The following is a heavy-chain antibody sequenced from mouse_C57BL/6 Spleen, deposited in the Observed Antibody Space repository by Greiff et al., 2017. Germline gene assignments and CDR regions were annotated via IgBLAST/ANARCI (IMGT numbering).Heavy chain of an antibody. J-gene: IGHJ2*01. D-gene: IGHD2-3*01. V-gene: IGHV1-15*01. CDR1: GYTFTDYE. Sequence: VQLVESGAELVRPGASVTLSCKASGYTFTDYEMHWVKQTPVHGLEWIGAIDPETGGTAYNQKFKGKAILTADKSSSTAYMELRSLTSEDSAVYYCTRPRDGCPWGQGTTLTVSS. CDR2: IDPETGGT. CDR3: TRPRDGCP.